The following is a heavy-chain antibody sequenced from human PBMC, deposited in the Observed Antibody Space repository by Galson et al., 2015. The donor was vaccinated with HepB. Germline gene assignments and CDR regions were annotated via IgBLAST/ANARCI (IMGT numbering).Heavy chain of an antibody. CDR2: NNAGNGNT. CDR1: GYTFTIYA. V-gene: IGHV1-3*01. Sequence: SVKVSCKAPGYTFTIYAMHWARQAPGQRLEWMGWNNAGNGNTKYSQKFQGRVTITRDTSARTAYMELSSLRSEDTAVYYCASPSSGWYGSSGGGLYYSYGMDVWGQGTTVTVSS. CDR3: ASPSSGWYGSSGGGLYYSYGMDV. J-gene: IGHJ6*02. D-gene: IGHD6-19*01.